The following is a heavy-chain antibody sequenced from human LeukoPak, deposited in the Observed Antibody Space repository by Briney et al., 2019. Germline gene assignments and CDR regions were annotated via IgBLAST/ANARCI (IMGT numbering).Heavy chain of an antibody. Sequence: ASVKVPCKASGYTFTSYGISWVRQAPGQGLEWMGWISAYNGNTNYAQKLQGRVTMTTDTSTSTAYMELKSLRSDDTAVYYCARVRIVVVVAATFGDWFDPWGQGTLVTVSS. J-gene: IGHJ5*02. CDR3: ARVRIVVVVAATFGDWFDP. CDR1: GYTFTSYG. V-gene: IGHV1-18*01. CDR2: ISAYNGNT. D-gene: IGHD2-15*01.